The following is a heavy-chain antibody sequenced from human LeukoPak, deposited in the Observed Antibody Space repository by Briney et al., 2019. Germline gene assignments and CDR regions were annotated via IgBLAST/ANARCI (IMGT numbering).Heavy chain of an antibody. CDR3: TKAKYYHFDY. D-gene: IGHD3-16*01. CDR2: IIPIFGTA. V-gene: IGHV1-69*05. CDR1: GGTFSSYA. J-gene: IGHJ4*02. Sequence: ASVKVSCKASGGTFSSYAISWVRQAPGQGLEWMGGIIPIFGTANYAQKFQGRVTITTDESTSTAYMELSSLGAEDTALYYCTKAKYYHFDYWGQGTLVTVSS.